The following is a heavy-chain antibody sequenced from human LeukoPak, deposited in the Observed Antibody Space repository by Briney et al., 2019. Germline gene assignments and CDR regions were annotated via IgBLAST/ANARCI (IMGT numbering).Heavy chain of an antibody. V-gene: IGHV3-7*01. D-gene: IGHD3-22*01. CDR2: IKQDGSEK. CDR3: AREHYDSSAPDY. J-gene: IGHJ4*02. CDR1: GFRFSSYA. Sequence: GGSLRLSCAASGFRFSSYAMSWVRQAPGKGLEWVANIKQDGSEKYYVDSVKGRFTISRDNAKNSLYLQMNSLRAEDTAVYYCAREHYDSSAPDYWGQGTLVTVSS.